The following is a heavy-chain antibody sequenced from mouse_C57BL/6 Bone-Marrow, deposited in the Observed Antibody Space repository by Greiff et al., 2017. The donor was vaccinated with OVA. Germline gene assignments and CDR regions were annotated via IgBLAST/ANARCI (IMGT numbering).Heavy chain of an antibody. CDR3: ERYYYASFAY. Sequence: QVQLQQPGAELVKPGASVKLSCKASGYTFTSYWMHWVKQRPGQGLEWIGMIHPNSGSTNYNEKFKSKATLTVDKSSSTAYMQLSSLSSEDSAVYYCERYYYASFAYWGQGTLVTVSA. CDR1: GYTFTSYW. CDR2: IHPNSGST. J-gene: IGHJ3*01. V-gene: IGHV1-64*01. D-gene: IGHD1-1*01.